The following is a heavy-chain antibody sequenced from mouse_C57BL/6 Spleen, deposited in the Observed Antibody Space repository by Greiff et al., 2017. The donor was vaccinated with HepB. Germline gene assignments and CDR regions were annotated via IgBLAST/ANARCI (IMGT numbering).Heavy chain of an antibody. V-gene: IGHV5-16*01. D-gene: IGHD1-1*01. CDR1: GFTFSDYY. J-gene: IGHJ1*03. CDR2: INYDGSST. CDR3: AREGYGSSSYWYFDV. Sequence: EVKLVESEGGLVQPGSSMKLSCTASGFTFSDYYMAWVRQVPEKGLEWVANINYDGSSTYYLDSLKSRFIISRDNAKNILYLQMSSLKSEETATYYCAREGYGSSSYWYFDVWGTGTTVTVSS.